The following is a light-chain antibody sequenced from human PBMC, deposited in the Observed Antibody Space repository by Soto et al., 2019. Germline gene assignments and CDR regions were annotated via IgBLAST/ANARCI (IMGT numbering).Light chain of an antibody. CDR3: QQQGT. J-gene: IGKJ2*01. CDR1: RSLSSSY. V-gene: IGKV3-20*01. Sequence: EIVLTQSPGTLSLSPGERATLSCRASRSLSSSYVVWYQQKPGQAPRLLIYAASRRATGIPDRFSGSGSATEYTLPISRLEAEDFAVYYCQQQGTFGQGTKLEIK. CDR2: AAS.